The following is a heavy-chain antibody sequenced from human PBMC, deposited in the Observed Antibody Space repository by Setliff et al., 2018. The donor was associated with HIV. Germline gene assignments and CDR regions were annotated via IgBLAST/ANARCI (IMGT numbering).Heavy chain of an antibody. J-gene: IGHJ6*03. D-gene: IGHD4-17*01. V-gene: IGHV3-48*01. CDR3: ARGPTTVTNYYYYYMDV. CDR1: GFTFGDFC. CDR2: ISSKRTSI. Sequence: GGSLRLSCETPGFTFGDFCMNWVRQAPGKGLEWISYISSKRTSIYYADSVKGRFTISRDNDRNSLYLQMNGLRAEDTAVYYCARGPTTVTNYYYYYMDVWGKGTTVTVSS.